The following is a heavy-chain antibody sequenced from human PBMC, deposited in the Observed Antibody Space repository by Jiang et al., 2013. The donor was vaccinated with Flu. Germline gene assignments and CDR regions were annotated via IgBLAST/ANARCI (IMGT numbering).Heavy chain of an antibody. V-gene: IGHV4-39*01. CDR1: GDSISSGTYY. D-gene: IGHD3-22*01. CDR3: ARHGSGSHLSSFDY. CDR2: SYYSGST. J-gene: IGHJ4*02. Sequence: GSGLVKPSETLSLTCSVSGDSISSGTYYWGWVRQPPGKGLEWLGSFYDSGSSYYSGSTYYNPSLKSRVTISVDTSKNQFSLRLYSVTAADTAVYYCARHGSGSHLSSFDYWGQG.